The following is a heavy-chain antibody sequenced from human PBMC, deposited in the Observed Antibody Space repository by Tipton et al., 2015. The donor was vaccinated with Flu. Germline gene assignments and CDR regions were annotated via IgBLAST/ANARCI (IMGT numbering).Heavy chain of an antibody. J-gene: IGHJ4*02. Sequence: QLVQSGGGLIQPGGSLRLSCAASGFTVSSNYMSWVRQAPGKGLEWVSAISGSGGSTYYADSVKGRFTISRDNSKNTLYLQMNSLRAEDTAVYYCAKEVSEWELLGYFDYWGQGTLVTVSS. CDR2: ISGSGGST. D-gene: IGHD1-26*01. CDR3: AKEVSEWELLGYFDY. CDR1: GFTVSSNY. V-gene: IGHV3-23*04.